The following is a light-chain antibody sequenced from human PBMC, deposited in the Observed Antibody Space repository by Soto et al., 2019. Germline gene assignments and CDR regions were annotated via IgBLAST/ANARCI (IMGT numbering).Light chain of an antibody. J-gene: IGLJ1*01. CDR1: SSDVGGYNY. CDR2: AVT. CDR3: SSSTSSSTL. V-gene: IGLV2-14*01. Sequence: QSALTQPASVSGSPGQSITISCTGTSSDVGGYNYVSWYQQHPGKAPKLMIYAVTDRPSGVSSRFSGSKSGNTASLTISGLKAEDEDDYHCSSSTSSSTLFGTGTKVTV.